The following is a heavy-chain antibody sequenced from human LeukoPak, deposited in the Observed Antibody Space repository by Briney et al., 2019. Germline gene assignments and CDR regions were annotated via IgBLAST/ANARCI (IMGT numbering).Heavy chain of an antibody. D-gene: IGHD6-13*01. CDR3: ARGYSSSWRTIDY. J-gene: IGHJ4*02. CDR2: INHSGST. Sequence: PSETMSRTCAVYGGSFSGYYWSWIRQAPGKGLEWIGDINHSGSTNYNPSLKSRVTISVDTSKNQFSLKLSSVTAADTAVYYCARGYSSSWRTIDYWGQGTLVTVSS. V-gene: IGHV4-34*01. CDR1: GGSFSGYY.